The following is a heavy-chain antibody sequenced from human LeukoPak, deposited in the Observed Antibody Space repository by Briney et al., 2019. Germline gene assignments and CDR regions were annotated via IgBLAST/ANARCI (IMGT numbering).Heavy chain of an antibody. V-gene: IGHV1-2*02. CDR1: GYTFTGYY. Sequence: ASVKVSCKASGYTFTGYYMHWVRQAPGQGLEWMGWINPNSGGTNYAQKFQGRVTMTRDTSISTAYMELSRLRSDDTAVYYCARGSGSSWHNTYYYYMDVWGKGTTVTVSS. CDR3: ARGSGSSWHNTYYYYMDV. CDR2: INPNSGGT. J-gene: IGHJ6*03. D-gene: IGHD6-13*01.